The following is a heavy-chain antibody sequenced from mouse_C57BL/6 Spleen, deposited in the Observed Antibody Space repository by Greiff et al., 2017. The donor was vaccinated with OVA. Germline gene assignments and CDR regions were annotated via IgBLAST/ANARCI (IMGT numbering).Heavy chain of an antibody. CDR1: GFTFSSYG. CDR2: ISSGGSYT. D-gene: IGHD2-3*01. J-gene: IGHJ2*01. V-gene: IGHV5-6*01. CDR3: ARRWLLDYFDY. Sequence: EVQLQESGGDLVKPGGSLKLSCAASGFTFSSYGMSWVRQTPDKRLEWVATISSGGSYTYYPDSVKGRFTISRDNAKNTLYLQMSSLKSEDTAMYYCARRWLLDYFDYWGQGTTLTVSS.